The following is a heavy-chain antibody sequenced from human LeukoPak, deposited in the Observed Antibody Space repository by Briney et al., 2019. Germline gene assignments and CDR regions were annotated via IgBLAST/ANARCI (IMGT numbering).Heavy chain of an antibody. V-gene: IGHV4-59*08. CDR3: ARRGAGFFDY. Sequence: SETLSLNCTVSKGSMSHYYWSWLRQPPGKRLEWIGYIYYLGSTNYNPSLTSRVTISVDTSKNQFSLKLTSVTAADTAVYYCARRGAGFFDYWGQGALVTVSS. D-gene: IGHD1-26*01. J-gene: IGHJ4*02. CDR1: KGSMSHYY. CDR2: IYYLGST.